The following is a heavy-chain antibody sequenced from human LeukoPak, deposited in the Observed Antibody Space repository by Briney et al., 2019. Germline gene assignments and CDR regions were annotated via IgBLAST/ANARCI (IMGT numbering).Heavy chain of an antibody. CDR2: VYYSGDT. J-gene: IGHJ4*02. V-gene: IGHV4-59*01. D-gene: IGHD1-14*01. CDR3: AGMRITTPTVRTLDY. CDR1: GGSISGYY. Sequence: SETPSLTCTVSGGSISGYYWSWIRQPPGKGLEWIGHVYYSGDTNYNPSLKSRVTISVDTSKNQFSLKLSSVTAADMAVYYCAGMRITTPTVRTLDYWGQGTLVTVSS.